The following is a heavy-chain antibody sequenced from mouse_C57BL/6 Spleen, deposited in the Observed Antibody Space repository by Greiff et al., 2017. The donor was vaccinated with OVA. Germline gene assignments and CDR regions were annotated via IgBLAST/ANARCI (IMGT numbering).Heavy chain of an antibody. J-gene: IGHJ2*01. CDR1: GYSITSGYY. CDR2: ISYDGSN. CDR3: AREETSLDY. V-gene: IGHV3-6*01. Sequence: EVKLMESGPGLVKPSQSLSLTCSVTGYSITSGYYWNWIRQFPGNKLEWMGYISYDGSNNYNPSLKNRISITRDTSKNQFFLKLNSVTTEDTATYYCAREETSLDYWGQGTTLTVSS.